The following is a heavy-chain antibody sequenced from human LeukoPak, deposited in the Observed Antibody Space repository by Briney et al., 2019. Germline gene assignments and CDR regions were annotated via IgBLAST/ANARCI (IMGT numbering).Heavy chain of an antibody. CDR1: GFTFSSYG. V-gene: IGHV3-33*01. CDR3: AREGPCGNSQFDY. CDR2: IWYDGSNK. D-gene: IGHD2/OR15-2a*01. Sequence: GGSLRLSCAASGFTFSSYGMHWVRQAPGKGLEWVALIWYDGSNKYYADSVKGRLTISRDNSKNTLYLQMDSLRAEDTAVYYCAREGPCGNSQFDYWGQGTLVTVSS. J-gene: IGHJ4*02.